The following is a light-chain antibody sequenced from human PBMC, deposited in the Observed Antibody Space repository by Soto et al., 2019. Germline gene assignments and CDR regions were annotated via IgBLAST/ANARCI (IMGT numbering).Light chain of an antibody. Sequence: DIQMTQSPSTLSASVGDRVTVTCRASQSITRWLAWHQQKPGKAPKLLIYEASTLVTGVPSRFSGSGSGTEFTLTITGLQPDDFATYYCQHYDRHFPYSFGQGTKLEI. J-gene: IGKJ2*01. V-gene: IGKV1-5*03. CDR1: QSITRW. CDR3: QHYDRHFPYS. CDR2: EAS.